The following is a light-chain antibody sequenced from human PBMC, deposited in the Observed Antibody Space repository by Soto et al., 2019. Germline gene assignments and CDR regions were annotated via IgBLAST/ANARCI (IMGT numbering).Light chain of an antibody. J-gene: IGLJ3*02. Sequence: QAVVTQPPSVSGAPGQRVTISCTGSSSNIGADYDVHWYQQLPGTAPKLLIYDNSNRPSGVPDRFSGSKSGTSASLAITGLQAEDEADYYCQSYDSSLSGSVFGGGTKVTVL. CDR3: QSYDSSLSGSV. CDR1: SSNIGADYD. CDR2: DNS. V-gene: IGLV1-40*01.